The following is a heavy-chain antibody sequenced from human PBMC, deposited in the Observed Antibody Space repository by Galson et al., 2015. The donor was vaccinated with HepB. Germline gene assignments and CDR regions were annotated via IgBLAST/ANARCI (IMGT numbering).Heavy chain of an antibody. CDR2: ITFGGCTT. CDR3: AKLPYSGSYYEDAQYYFDN. V-gene: IGHV3-23*01. Sequence: SLRLSCAASGFIFKHYAVGWVPQAPGKWLEWVSIITFGGCTTYYADSVKGRFSISRDNSKKTLFLQMSSLRAEDTAVYYCAKLPYSGSYYEDAQYYFDNWGQGTLVTVSS. J-gene: IGHJ4*02. D-gene: IGHD1-26*01. CDR1: GFIFKHYA.